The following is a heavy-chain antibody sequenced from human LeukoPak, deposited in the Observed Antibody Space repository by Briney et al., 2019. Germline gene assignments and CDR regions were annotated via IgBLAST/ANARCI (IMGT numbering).Heavy chain of an antibody. CDR1: GGSISSYY. V-gene: IGHV4-4*07. Sequence: SETLSLTCTVSGGSISSYYWSWIRQPAGKGLEWIGRIYTSGSTNYNPSLKSRVTMSVDTSKNQFSLKLSSVTAADTAVYYCARDRYSYDSSGYSPRFDYWGQGTLVTVSS. J-gene: IGHJ4*02. D-gene: IGHD3-22*01. CDR2: IYTSGST. CDR3: ARDRYSYDSSGYSPRFDY.